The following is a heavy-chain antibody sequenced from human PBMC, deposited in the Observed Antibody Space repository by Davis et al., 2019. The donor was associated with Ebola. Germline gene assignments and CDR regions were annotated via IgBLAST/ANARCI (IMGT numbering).Heavy chain of an antibody. Sequence: AASVKVSCKAFGDTFISDYMNWVRQAPGQGLEWMGIINPSGGTTSYAQKFQGRVTMTRDTSTSTVYMELSSLKSEGTAVYYCATSSQTVPPDYWGQGTLVTVSS. CDR1: GDTFISDY. D-gene: IGHD4-17*01. V-gene: IGHV1-46*01. CDR3: ATSSQTVPPDY. J-gene: IGHJ4*02. CDR2: INPSGGTT.